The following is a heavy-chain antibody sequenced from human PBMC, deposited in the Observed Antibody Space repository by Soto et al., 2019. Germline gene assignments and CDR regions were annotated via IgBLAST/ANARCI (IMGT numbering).Heavy chain of an antibody. Sequence: SETLSLTCTVSGGSFSSYYWSWIRQPPGKGLEWIGYIHHSGSTNYNPSLKSRVTISVDTSKNQFSLKLSSVTATDTAVYYCAREAGYQETIGQQLPDCWGQGIMVTVSS. J-gene: IGHJ4*02. CDR3: AREAGYQETIGQQLPDC. D-gene: IGHD6-13*01. V-gene: IGHV4-59*01. CDR1: GGSFSSYY. CDR2: IHHSGST.